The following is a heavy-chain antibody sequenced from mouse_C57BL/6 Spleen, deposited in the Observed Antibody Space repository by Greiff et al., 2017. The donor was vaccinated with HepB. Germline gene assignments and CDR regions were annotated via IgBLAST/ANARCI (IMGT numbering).Heavy chain of an antibody. J-gene: IGHJ3*01. V-gene: IGHV1-81*01. CDR3: ARTELFYYGNYGFAY. CDR1: GYTFTSYG. Sequence: QVQLQQSGAELARPGASVKLSCKASGYTFTSYGISWVKQRTGQGLEWIGEIYPRSGNTYYNEKFKGKATLTADKSSSTAYMELRSLTSEDSAFYFCARTELFYYGNYGFAYWGQGTLVTVSA. D-gene: IGHD2-1*01. CDR2: IYPRSGNT.